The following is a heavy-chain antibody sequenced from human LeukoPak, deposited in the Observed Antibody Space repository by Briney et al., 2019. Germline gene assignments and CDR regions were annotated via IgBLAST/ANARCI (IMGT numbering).Heavy chain of an antibody. D-gene: IGHD4-17*01. J-gene: IGHJ4*02. CDR3: ARVSTVTATDY. V-gene: IGHV4-34*01. Sequence: SETLSLTCAVYGGSFSGYYWSWIRQPPGKGLEWIGEINHSGSTNYNPSLKSRVTISADTSKNQFSLKLSSVTAADTAVYYCARVSTVTATDYWGQGTLVTVSS. CDR1: GGSFSGYY. CDR2: INHSGST.